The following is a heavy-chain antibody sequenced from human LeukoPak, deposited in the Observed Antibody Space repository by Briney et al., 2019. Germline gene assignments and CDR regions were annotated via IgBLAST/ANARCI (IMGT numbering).Heavy chain of an antibody. CDR3: VREAGYCASVCLKSNWFDP. Sequence: GGSLRLSCAAPGFPFSNHAMSWVRQPPGKGLEWVAAISNGNTYYADSVRGRFTISRDDSRNMVYLQMNSLRDEDTALYYCVREAGYCASVCLKSNWFDPWGQGTLVTASS. CDR2: ISNGNT. J-gene: IGHJ5*02. D-gene: IGHD2-21*02. CDR1: GFPFSNHA. V-gene: IGHV3-23*01.